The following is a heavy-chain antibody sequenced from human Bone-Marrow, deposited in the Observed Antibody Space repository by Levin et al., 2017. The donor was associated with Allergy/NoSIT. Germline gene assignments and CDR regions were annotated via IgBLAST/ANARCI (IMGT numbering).Heavy chain of an antibody. Sequence: PGGSLRLSCKGSGYMFTSYWIAWVRQLPGKGLEWMGHIYPGDSDTRYSPSFQGHVTISADKSSSTAYLQWRSLKASDTAMYYCARRETLAASGNNDAYDTWGQGTMVTVS. V-gene: IGHV5-51*01. CDR1: GYMFTSYW. CDR2: IYPGDSDT. D-gene: IGHD3-10*01. J-gene: IGHJ3*02. CDR3: ARRETLAASGNNDAYDT.